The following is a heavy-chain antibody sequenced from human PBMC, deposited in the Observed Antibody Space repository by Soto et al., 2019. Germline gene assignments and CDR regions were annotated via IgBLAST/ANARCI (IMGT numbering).Heavy chain of an antibody. CDR2: IKSKTDGGTT. CDR3: TTDSYSTMIVVRFVY. V-gene: IGHV3-15*07. CDR1: GFTFSNAW. Sequence: EVQLVVSGGGLVKPGGSLRLSCAASGFTFSNAWINWVRQAPGKWLEWVGRIKSKTDGGTTDFAASVKGRFAISRDDSKNMVYLQMISLKTEDIVIYSCTTDSYSTMIVVRFVYWGHGTLVTVTS. J-gene: IGHJ4*01. D-gene: IGHD3-22*01.